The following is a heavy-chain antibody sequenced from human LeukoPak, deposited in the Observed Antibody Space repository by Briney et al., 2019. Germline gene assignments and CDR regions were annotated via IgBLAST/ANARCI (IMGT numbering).Heavy chain of an antibody. CDR2: ISYDGSNK. CDR1: GFTFSSYA. D-gene: IGHD2-2*01. Sequence: PGGPLRLSCAASGFTFSSYAMHWVRQAPGKGLEWVAVISYDGSNKYYEDSEKGRFTISRDNSKNTLYLQMNTLRAEDTAVYYCARDRPQPSHRGYYYYGMDVWGKGTTVTVSS. J-gene: IGHJ6*04. V-gene: IGHV3-30*04. CDR3: ARDRPQPSHRGYYYYGMDV.